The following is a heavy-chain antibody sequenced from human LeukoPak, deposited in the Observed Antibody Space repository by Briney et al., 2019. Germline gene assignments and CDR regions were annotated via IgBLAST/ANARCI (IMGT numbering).Heavy chain of an antibody. J-gene: IGHJ6*02. V-gene: IGHV4-34*01. CDR3: ARHYIVAVPAAKNYYYGMDV. CDR1: GGSFSGYY. D-gene: IGHD2-2*01. CDR2: INHSRTN. Sequence: SETLSLTCAVYGGSFSGYYWSWIRQPPGKGLEWIGEINHSRTNNYNPSLKSRVTISVDTSKNQFSLKLSSVTAADTAVYYCARHYIVAVPAAKNYYYGMDVWGQGTTVTVSS.